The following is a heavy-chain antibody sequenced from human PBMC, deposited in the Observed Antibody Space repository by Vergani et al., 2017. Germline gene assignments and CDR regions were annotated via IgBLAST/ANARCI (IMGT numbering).Heavy chain of an antibody. V-gene: IGHV3-21*01. CDR2: ISSSSSYI. D-gene: IGHD3-22*01. CDR1: GFTFSSYS. J-gene: IGHJ1*01. Sequence: EVQLVESGGGLVKPGGSLRLSCAASGFTFSSYSMNWVRQAPGKGLEWVSSISSSSSYIYYADSVKGRFTISRDNAKNSLYLQMNSLRAEDTAVYYCARDLFCYDSGGYYSGFFDGWGQGTLVTVSS. CDR3: ARDLFCYDSGGYYSGFFDG.